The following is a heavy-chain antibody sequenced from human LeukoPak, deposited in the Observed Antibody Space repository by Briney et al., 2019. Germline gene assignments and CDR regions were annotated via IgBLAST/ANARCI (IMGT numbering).Heavy chain of an antibody. D-gene: IGHD6-13*01. CDR1: GYYFTSYW. Sequence: GESLKISCKVSGYYFTSYWIGWVRQMPGKGPEWMGVIYPADSDSRYSPSLQGQVSISVDKSISTAYLQWRSLKASDTAMYYCARLGIAATGTGPLYFDYWGQGTLVTVSS. J-gene: IGHJ4*02. V-gene: IGHV5-51*01. CDR3: ARLGIAATGTGPLYFDY. CDR2: IYPADSDS.